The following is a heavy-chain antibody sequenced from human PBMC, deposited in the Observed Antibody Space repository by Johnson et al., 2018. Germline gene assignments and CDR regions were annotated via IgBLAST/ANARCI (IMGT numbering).Heavy chain of an antibody. CDR1: GFIFGDYS. V-gene: IGHV3-21*01. CDR3: ARDRRQPGAEYFQH. Sequence: VQLQESGGGLVKPGGSLKVSCVASGFIFGDYSMNWVRQAPGKGLEWVSSISASSNYIYYTDSVKGRFTISINNAKNSLYLQMSSLRAEDTAVYYCARDRRQPGAEYFQHWGRGTLVTVSA. J-gene: IGHJ1*01. CDR2: ISASSNYI. D-gene: IGHD3-10*01.